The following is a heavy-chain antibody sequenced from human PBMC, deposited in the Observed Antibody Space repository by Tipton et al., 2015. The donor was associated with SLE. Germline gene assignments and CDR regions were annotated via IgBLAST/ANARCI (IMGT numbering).Heavy chain of an antibody. CDR3: ASFTMVRGYY. CDR2: IYYSGST. V-gene: IGHV4-39*01. J-gene: IGHJ4*02. CDR1: GGSISSSSYY. D-gene: IGHD3-10*01. Sequence: TLSLTCTVSGGSISSSSYYWGWIRQPPGKGLEWIGSIYYSGSTYYNPSLKSRVTISVDTSKNQFSLKLSSVTAADTAVYYCASFTMVRGYYGGQGTLVPVSS.